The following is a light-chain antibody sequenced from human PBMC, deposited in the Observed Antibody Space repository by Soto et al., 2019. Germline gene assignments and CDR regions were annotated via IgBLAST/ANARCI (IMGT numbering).Light chain of an antibody. CDR3: QGYT. Sequence: DIQMTQSPSTLSASVGDRVTITCWASQSISSWLAWYQQKPGKAPKLLIYKASSLESGVPSRFSGSGSGTEFTLTISSLQPDDFATYYCQGYTFGQGTKLEIK. V-gene: IGKV1-5*03. CDR1: QSISSW. J-gene: IGKJ2*01. CDR2: KAS.